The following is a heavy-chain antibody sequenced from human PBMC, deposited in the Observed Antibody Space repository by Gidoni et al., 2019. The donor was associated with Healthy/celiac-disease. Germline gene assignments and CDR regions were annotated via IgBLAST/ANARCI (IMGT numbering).Heavy chain of an antibody. CDR2: IYYSGST. J-gene: IGHJ5*02. Sequence: QVQLQESGPGLVKPSETLSLTCTVSGGSISSYYWSWIRQPPGKGLEWIGYIYYSGSTNYNPSLKSRVTISVDMSKNQFSLKLSSVTAADTAVYYCARVPLIFGVVFGWFDPWGQGTLVTVSS. D-gene: IGHD3-3*01. CDR3: ARVPLIFGVVFGWFDP. CDR1: GGSISSYY. V-gene: IGHV4-59*01.